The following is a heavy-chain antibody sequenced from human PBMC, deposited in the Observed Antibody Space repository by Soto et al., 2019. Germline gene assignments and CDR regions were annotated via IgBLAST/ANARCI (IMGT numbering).Heavy chain of an antibody. CDR3: AKSRGYTAMGYNRFDP. V-gene: IGHV3-23*01. CDR2: ISGSGGST. CDR1: GFTFSSYA. D-gene: IGHD5-18*01. J-gene: IGHJ5*02. Sequence: GGSLRLSCAASGFTFSSYAMSWVRQAPGKGLEWVSAISGSGGSTYYADSVKGRFTISRDNSKNTLYLQMNSLRAEDTAVYYCAKSRGYTAMGYNRFDPWGQGTLVTVSS.